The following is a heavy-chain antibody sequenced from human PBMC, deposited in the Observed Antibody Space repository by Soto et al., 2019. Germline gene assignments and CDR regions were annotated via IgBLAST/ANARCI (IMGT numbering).Heavy chain of an antibody. J-gene: IGHJ6*02. CDR1: GYTFTSYG. V-gene: IGHV1-18*04. CDR3: ARSRPNLYYYYYYGMDV. Sequence: QVQLVQSGAEVKKPGASVKVSCKASGYTFTSYGISWVRQAPGQGLEWMGWISADNGNTNYAQKLEGRVTMTTDTSTSTAYMELRSLRSDDTAVYYCARSRPNLYYYYYYGMDVWGQGTTVTVSS. CDR2: ISADNGNT.